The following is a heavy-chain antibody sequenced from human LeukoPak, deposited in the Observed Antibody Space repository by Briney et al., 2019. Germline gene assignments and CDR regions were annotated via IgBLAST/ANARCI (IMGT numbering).Heavy chain of an antibody. D-gene: IGHD1-7*01. CDR3: AVKTGTTPYYYGMDV. CDR2: IYPGDSDT. J-gene: IGHJ6*02. CDR1: GYSFTSNW. Sequence: GESLKISCKGSGYSFTSNWIGWVRQMPGKGLEWMGIIYPGDSDTRYSPSSQGQVTISADKSISTAYLQWSSLKASDTAMYYCAVKTGTTPYYYGMDVWGQGTTVTVSS. V-gene: IGHV5-51*01.